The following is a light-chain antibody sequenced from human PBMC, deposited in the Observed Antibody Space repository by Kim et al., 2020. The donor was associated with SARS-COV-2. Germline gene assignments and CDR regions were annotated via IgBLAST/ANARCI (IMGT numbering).Light chain of an antibody. J-gene: IGLJ1*01. CDR2: DVS. CDR1: SSDVGRYNY. CDR3: SSYTSSYTQV. V-gene: IGLV2-14*03. Sequence: QSALTQPASVSGSPGQSITISCTGTSSDVGRYNYVSWYQQHPGKAPKLMIYDVSNRPSGVSNRFSGSKSANTASLTISGLQAEDEADYYCSSYTSSYTQVFGTGTKSPS.